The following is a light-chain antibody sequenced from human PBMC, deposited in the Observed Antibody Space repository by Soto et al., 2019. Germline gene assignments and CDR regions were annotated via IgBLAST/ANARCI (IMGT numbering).Light chain of an antibody. Sequence: EIVMTQSPVTLSVSPGERATLSCRARQSVSSNLAWYQQKPGQAPRLVIYGASSRATGIPARFSGSGSGTEFTLTISSLQSEDFAVYYCLQYNNWPPVFTFGPGTKVDIK. J-gene: IGKJ3*01. V-gene: IGKV3-15*01. CDR3: LQYNNWPPVFT. CDR1: QSVSSN. CDR2: GAS.